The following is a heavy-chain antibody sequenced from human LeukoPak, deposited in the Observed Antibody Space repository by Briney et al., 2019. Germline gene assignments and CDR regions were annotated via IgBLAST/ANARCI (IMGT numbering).Heavy chain of an antibody. CDR2: ISHSGVST. CDR1: GFTFSSYG. D-gene: IGHD1-14*01. CDR3: AKEARVLATTGRFDY. Sequence: GGSLRLSCAASGFTFSSYGMSWVRQVPGKGLEWVSSISHSGVSTYSIDSVKGRFTISRDNSKTTLYLQMNSLRAEDTAVYYCAKEARVLATTGRFDYWGQGTLVTVSS. J-gene: IGHJ4*02. V-gene: IGHV3-23*01.